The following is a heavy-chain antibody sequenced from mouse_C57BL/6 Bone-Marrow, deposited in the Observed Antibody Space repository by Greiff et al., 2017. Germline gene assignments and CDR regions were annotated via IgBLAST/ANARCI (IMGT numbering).Heavy chain of an antibody. CDR1: GYTFTSYW. CDR3: ASGYWYFDV. J-gene: IGHJ1*03. D-gene: IGHD6-1*01. Sequence: LQQPGAELVRPGTSVKLSCKASGYTFTSYWMHWVKQRPGQGLEWIGVTDPSDSYTNYNQKFKGKATLTVDTSSSTAYMQLSSLTSEDAAVYYCASGYWYFDVWGTGTTVTVSS. V-gene: IGHV1-59*01. CDR2: TDPSDSYT.